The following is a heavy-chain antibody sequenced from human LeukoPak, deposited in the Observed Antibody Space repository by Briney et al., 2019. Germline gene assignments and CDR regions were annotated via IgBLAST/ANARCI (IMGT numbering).Heavy chain of an antibody. CDR2: IIASSGST. Sequence: GSLRLSCAVSGFSLSNYAMSWVRQAPGKGLERVSLIIASSGSTVYADSVKGRFTISRDNDKDTLYLQMNSLRAEDTAVYYCARAHLWPYGMDVWGLGTTVTVSS. D-gene: IGHD3-3*02. V-gene: IGHV3-23*01. J-gene: IGHJ6*02. CDR3: ARAHLWPYGMDV. CDR1: GFSLSNYA.